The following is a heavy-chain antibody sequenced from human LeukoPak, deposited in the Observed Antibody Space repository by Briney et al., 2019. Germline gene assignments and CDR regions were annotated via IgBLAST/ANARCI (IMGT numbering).Heavy chain of an antibody. CDR2: INHSGST. CDR3: ARAKVGPDDNWFDP. D-gene: IGHD4-23*01. Sequence: PSETLSLTCAVYGGAFSGYYWSWIRQPPGKGLEWIGEINHSGSTNYNPSLKSRVTISVDTSKNQFSLKLSSVTAADTAVYYCARAKVGPDDNWFDPWGQGTLATVSS. CDR1: GGAFSGYY. J-gene: IGHJ5*02. V-gene: IGHV4-34*01.